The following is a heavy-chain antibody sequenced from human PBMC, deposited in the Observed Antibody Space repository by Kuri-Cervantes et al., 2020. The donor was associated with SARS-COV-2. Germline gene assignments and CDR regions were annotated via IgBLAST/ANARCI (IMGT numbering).Heavy chain of an antibody. Sequence: GSLRLSCTVSGGSISSSSYYWGWIRQPPGKGLEWIGSICYSGSTYYNPSLKSRVTISVDTSKNQFSLKLSSVTAADTAVYYYARQSEGSGSYYWGQGTLVTVSS. CDR2: ICYSGST. CDR1: GGSISSSSYY. CDR3: ARQSEGSGSYY. D-gene: IGHD1-26*01. J-gene: IGHJ4*01. V-gene: IGHV4-39*01.